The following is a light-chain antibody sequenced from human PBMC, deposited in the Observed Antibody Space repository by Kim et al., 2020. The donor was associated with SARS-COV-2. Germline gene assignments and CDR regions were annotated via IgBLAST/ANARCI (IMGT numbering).Light chain of an antibody. CDR3: QQYKTPPWT. J-gene: IGKJ1*01. Sequence: DIQMTQSPSTLSASVGDRVIITCRASQSISSYLAWYQQKPGKAPELLIYKTSILESGVSARFSGSGSGTEFTLTISSLQPDDFAVFYSQQYKTPPWTFGQGTKVDIK. CDR2: KTS. CDR1: QSISSY. V-gene: IGKV1-5*03.